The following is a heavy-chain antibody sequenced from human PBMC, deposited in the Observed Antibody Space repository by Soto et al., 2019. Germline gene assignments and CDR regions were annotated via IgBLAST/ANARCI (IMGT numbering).Heavy chain of an antibody. Sequence: PGGSLRLSCAASGFTFSSYAMSWVRQAPGKGLEWVSAISGSGGSTYYADSVKGRFTISRDNSKNTLYLQMNSLRAEDTAVYYCATGFIRFLEWLPHYFDYWGQGTLVTVSS. CDR1: GFTFSSYA. D-gene: IGHD3-3*01. V-gene: IGHV3-23*01. CDR3: ATGFIRFLEWLPHYFDY. J-gene: IGHJ4*02. CDR2: ISGSGGST.